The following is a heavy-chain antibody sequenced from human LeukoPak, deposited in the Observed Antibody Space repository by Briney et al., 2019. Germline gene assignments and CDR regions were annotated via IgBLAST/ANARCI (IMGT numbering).Heavy chain of an antibody. CDR2: IYHSGST. D-gene: IGHD3-10*01. J-gene: IGHJ5*02. CDR3: ARRYGSGIGWFDP. V-gene: IGHV4-38-2*02. CDR1: GYSISSGYY. Sequence: SETLSLTCTVSGYSISSGYYWGWIRQPPGKGLEWIGSIYHSGSTYYNPSLKSRVTISVDTSKNQFSLKLSSVTAADTAVYYCARRYGSGIGWFDPWGQGTLVTVSS.